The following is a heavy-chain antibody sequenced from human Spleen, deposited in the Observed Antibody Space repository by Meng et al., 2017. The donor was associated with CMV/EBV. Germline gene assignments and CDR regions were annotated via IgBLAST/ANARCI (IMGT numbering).Heavy chain of an antibody. D-gene: IGHD6-6*01. CDR3: ARVAARPRVGLDY. CDR1: GFTFSSYW. V-gene: IGHV3-7*01. J-gene: IGHJ4*02. Sequence: LSLTCAASGFTFSSYWMSWVRQAPGKGPEWVANIKQDGSEKYYVDSVKGRFTISRDNAKNSLYLQMNSLRAEDTAVYYCARVAARPRVGLDYWGQGTLVTVSS. CDR2: IKQDGSEK.